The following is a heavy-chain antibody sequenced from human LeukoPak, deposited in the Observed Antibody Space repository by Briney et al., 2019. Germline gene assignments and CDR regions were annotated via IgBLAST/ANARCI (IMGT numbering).Heavy chain of an antibody. J-gene: IGHJ4*02. D-gene: IGHD3-9*01. V-gene: IGHV3-7*01. CDR3: AREGTILADY. CDR2: IKQDGSEK. CDR1: GFTFSSYT. Sequence: GGSLRLSCTASGFTFSSYTMNWVRQAPGKGLEWVANIKQDGSEKYYVDSVKGRFTISRDNAKNSLYLQMNSLRAEDTAVYYCAREGTILADYWGQGTLVTVSS.